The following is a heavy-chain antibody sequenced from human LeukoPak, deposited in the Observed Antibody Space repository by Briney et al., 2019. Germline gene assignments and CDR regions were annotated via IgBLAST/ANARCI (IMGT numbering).Heavy chain of an antibody. CDR2: ISGSGGST. Sequence: GGTLRLSCAASGFTFSSYGMSWVRQAPGKGLEWVSAISGSGGSTYYADSVKGRFTIPRDNSKNTLYLQMNSLRGEDTAVYYCAKDGDTMSGTYYYDMDVWGKGTTVTIS. CDR3: AKDGDTMSGTYYYDMDV. D-gene: IGHD1-26*01. CDR1: GFTFSSYG. J-gene: IGHJ6*03. V-gene: IGHV3-23*01.